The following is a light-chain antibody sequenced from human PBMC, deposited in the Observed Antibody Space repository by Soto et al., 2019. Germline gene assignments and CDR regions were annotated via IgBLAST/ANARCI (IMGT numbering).Light chain of an antibody. J-gene: IGLJ2*01. Sequence: QSVLTQPASVSGSPGQSITISCTGTSSDFGNYNLVSWYQQHPGKVPKLILFEVNKRPSGVSGRFSGSKSGNTASLTISGLQAEDEADYYCCSYTSSSSSRVVFGGGTKLTVL. V-gene: IGLV2-14*02. CDR3: CSYTSSSSSRVV. CDR2: EVN. CDR1: SSDFGNYNL.